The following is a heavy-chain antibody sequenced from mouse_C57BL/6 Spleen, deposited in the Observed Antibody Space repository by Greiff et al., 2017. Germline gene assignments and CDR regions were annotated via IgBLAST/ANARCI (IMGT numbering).Heavy chain of an antibody. Sequence: EVQLQESGGGLVKPGGSLKLSCAASGFTFSSYAMSWVRQTPEKRLEWVATISDGGSYTYYPDNVKGRFTISRDNAKNNLYLQMSHLKSEDTAMYYCARGNSNYLDYAMDYWGQGTSVTVSS. V-gene: IGHV5-4*01. J-gene: IGHJ4*01. CDR1: GFTFSSYA. CDR3: ARGNSNYLDYAMDY. D-gene: IGHD2-5*01. CDR2: ISDGGSYT.